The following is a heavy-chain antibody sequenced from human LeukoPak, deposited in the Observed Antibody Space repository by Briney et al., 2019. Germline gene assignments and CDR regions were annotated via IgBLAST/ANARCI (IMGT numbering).Heavy chain of an antibody. V-gene: IGHV1-69*05. J-gene: IGHJ5*02. D-gene: IGHD1-26*01. CDR1: GGTFSSYA. CDR2: IIPIFGTA. Sequence: SVKVSCNASGGTFSSYAISWVRQAPGQGLEWMGGIIPIFGTANYAQKFQGRVTITTDESTSTAYMELSSLRSEDTAVYYCANMGSGSGSYDWFDPWGQGTLVTVSS. CDR3: ANMGSGSGSYDWFDP.